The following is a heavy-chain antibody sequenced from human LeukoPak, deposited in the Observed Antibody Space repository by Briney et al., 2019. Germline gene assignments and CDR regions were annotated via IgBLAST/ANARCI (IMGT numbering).Heavy chain of an antibody. CDR1: GGSFSGYY. V-gene: IGHV4-59*01. Sequence: SETLSLTCAVYGGSFSGYYWSWIRQPPGKGLEWIGYIYYSGSTNYNPSLKSRVTISVDTSKNQFSLKLSSVTAADTAVYYCARGGGRITIFGVVIGAFDIWGQGTMVTVSS. J-gene: IGHJ3*02. CDR3: ARGGGRITIFGVVIGAFDI. CDR2: IYYSGST. D-gene: IGHD3-3*01.